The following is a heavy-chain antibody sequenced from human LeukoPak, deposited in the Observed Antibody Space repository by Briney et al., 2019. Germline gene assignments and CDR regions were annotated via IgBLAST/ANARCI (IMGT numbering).Heavy chain of an antibody. V-gene: IGHV1-8*01. CDR3: ARQPGAGWFDP. D-gene: IGHD3-10*01. CDR1: GYTFTSYD. CDR2: MSPASGNT. Sequence: ASVKVSCKASGYTFTSYDLNWVRRATGQGLEWVGWMSPASGNTGYAQEFQGRVTMTRDTSVSTAYMELNSLRSEDTAMYYCARQPGAGWFDPWGQGTLVTVSS. J-gene: IGHJ5*02.